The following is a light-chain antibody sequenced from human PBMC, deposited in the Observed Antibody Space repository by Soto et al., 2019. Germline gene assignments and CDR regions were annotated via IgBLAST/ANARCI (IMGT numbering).Light chain of an antibody. CDR3: AAWDDRVNGPV. Sequence: QPVLTQPPSASGTPGQRVTISCSGSNSNIGPNTVNWYQQFPGTAPKFLIYENNQRPSGVPDRFSGSKSGTSASLAISGLQSGDEADYYCAAWDDRVNGPVFGGGTKLTVL. J-gene: IGLJ3*02. V-gene: IGLV1-44*01. CDR1: NSNIGPNT. CDR2: ENN.